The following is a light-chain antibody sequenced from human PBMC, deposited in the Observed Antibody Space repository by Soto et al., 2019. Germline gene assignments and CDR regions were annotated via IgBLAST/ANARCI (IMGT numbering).Light chain of an antibody. CDR3: CSYAGSYTYV. Sequence: QSALTQPRSVSGSPGQSLTISCTVTSIDVGGYNYVSWYQQHPGKAPKLMIYDVSKRPSGVPDRFSGSKSGNTASLTISGLQAEDEADYYCCSYAGSYTYVFGTGTKVTVL. V-gene: IGLV2-11*01. CDR1: SIDVGGYNY. J-gene: IGLJ1*01. CDR2: DVS.